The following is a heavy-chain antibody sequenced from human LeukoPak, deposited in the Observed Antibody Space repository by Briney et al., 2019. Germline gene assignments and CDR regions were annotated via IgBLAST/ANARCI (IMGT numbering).Heavy chain of an antibody. CDR2: ISSSSSYI. D-gene: IGHD5-12*01. Sequence: GGSLRLSCAASGFTFSDYYMSWVRQAPGKGLEWVSSISSSSSYIYYADSVKGRFTISRDNAKNSLYLQMNSLRAEDTAVYYCARDDHIVATFDYWGQGTLVTVSS. V-gene: IGHV3-21*01. CDR1: GFTFSDYY. J-gene: IGHJ4*02. CDR3: ARDDHIVATFDY.